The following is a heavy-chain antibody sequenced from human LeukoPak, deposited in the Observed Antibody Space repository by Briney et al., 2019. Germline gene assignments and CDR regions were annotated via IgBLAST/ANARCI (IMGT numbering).Heavy chain of an antibody. CDR3: ARRAVVPAAPIDY. V-gene: IGHV4-34*01. CDR1: GGSFSGYY. CDR2: INHSGST. J-gene: IGHJ4*02. D-gene: IGHD2-2*01. Sequence: SETLSLTCAVYGGSFSGYYWSWIRQPPGKGLGWIGEINHSGSTNYNPSLKSRVTISVDTSKNQFSLKLSSVTAADTAVYYCARRAVVPAAPIDYWGQGTLVTVSS.